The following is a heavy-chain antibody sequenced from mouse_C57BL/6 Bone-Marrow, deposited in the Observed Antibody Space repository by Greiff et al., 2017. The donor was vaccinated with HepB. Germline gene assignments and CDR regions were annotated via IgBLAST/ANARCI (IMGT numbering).Heavy chain of an antibody. J-gene: IGHJ2*01. Sequence: EVKLQESGPGLVKPSQSLSLTCSVTGYSITSGYYWNWIRQFPGNKLEWMGYISYDGSNNYNPSLKNRISITRDTSKNQFFLKLNSVTTEDTATYYCASSGFITTVVPYFDYWGQGTTLTVSS. D-gene: IGHD1-1*01. CDR3: ASSGFITTVVPYFDY. CDR2: ISYDGSN. CDR1: GYSITSGYY. V-gene: IGHV3-6*01.